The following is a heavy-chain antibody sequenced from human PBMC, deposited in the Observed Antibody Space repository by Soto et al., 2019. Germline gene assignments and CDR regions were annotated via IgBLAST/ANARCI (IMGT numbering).Heavy chain of an antibody. Sequence: GESLKISCKGSEYSFAGYWITWVRQKPGKGLEWMGRIAPSDSQTYYSPSFRGHVTISATKSITTVFLQWSSLRASDTAMYYCARQIYDSDTGPNFQYYFDSWGQGTPVTVSS. CDR3: ARQIYDSDTGPNFQYYFDS. V-gene: IGHV5-10-1*01. D-gene: IGHD2-8*02. CDR2: IAPSDSQT. CDR1: EYSFAGYW. J-gene: IGHJ4*02.